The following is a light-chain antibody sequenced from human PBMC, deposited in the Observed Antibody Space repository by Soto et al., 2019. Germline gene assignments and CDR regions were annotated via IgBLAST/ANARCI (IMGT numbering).Light chain of an antibody. CDR2: LNSDGSH. CDR1: SGHSSYA. CDR3: QTWGTGIAV. J-gene: IGLJ7*01. V-gene: IGLV4-69*01. Sequence: QLVLTQSPSASASLGASVKLTCTLSSGHSSYAIAWHQQQPEKGPRYLMKLNSDGSHNKGDGIPDRFSGSSSGAERYLTISSLQSDDEADYYCQTWGTGIAVFGGGTQLTVL.